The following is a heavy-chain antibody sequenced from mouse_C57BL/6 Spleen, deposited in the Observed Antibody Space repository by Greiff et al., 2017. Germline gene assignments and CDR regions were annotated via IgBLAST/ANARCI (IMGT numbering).Heavy chain of an antibody. Sequence: EVQVVEPGGGLVKPGASLKLSCAASGFTFSSYAMPWVRQTPEKRLEWVANISDGGSYTNYPDNVKGRFTFSRDNATSNPYLQMSHLKSEDSAMYYCAANITTVWPYAFDYWGQGTSLTVSS. V-gene: IGHV5-4*01. J-gene: IGHJ2*02. CDR3: AANITTVWPYAFDY. CDR2: ISDGGSYT. D-gene: IGHD1-1*01. CDR1: GFTFSSYA.